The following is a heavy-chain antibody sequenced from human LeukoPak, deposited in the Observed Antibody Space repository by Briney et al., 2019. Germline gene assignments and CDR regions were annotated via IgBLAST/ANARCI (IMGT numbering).Heavy chain of an antibody. J-gene: IGHJ4*02. CDR2: INHSGRT. CDR1: GGSFSGYY. V-gene: IGHV4-34*01. Sequence: PSETLSLTCAVYGGSFSGYYWSWLRQPPGKGLEWIGEINHSGRTNYNPSLKSRVTISVDTSKNQFSLELTSVTAADTAVYYCASMRWQLFDYWGQGTLVTVSS. D-gene: IGHD2-15*01. CDR3: ASMRWQLFDY.